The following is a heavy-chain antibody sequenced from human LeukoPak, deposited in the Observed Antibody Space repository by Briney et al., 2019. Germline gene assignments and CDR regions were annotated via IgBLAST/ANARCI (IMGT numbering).Heavy chain of an antibody. CDR3: AVPYYYDSSGDDAFDI. Sequence: GSVKVSCKASGYTFTSYDINWVRQATGQGLEWMGWMNPNSGNTGYAQKFQGRVTMTRNTSISTAYMELSSLRSEDTAVYYCAVPYYYDSSGDDAFDIWGQGTMVTVPS. V-gene: IGHV1-8*01. CDR1: GYTFTSYD. D-gene: IGHD3-22*01. CDR2: MNPNSGNT. J-gene: IGHJ3*02.